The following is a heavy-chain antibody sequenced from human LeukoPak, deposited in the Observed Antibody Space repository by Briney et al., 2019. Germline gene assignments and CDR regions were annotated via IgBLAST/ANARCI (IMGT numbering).Heavy chain of an antibody. D-gene: IGHD4-17*01. Sequence: GGSLRLSCAASGFTFSSYSMNWVRQAPGKGLEWVSYISSSSSTIYYADSVKGRFTISRGNAKNSLYLQMNSLRAEDTAVYYCARERRTVTTDYWGQGTLVTVSS. V-gene: IGHV3-48*01. CDR3: ARERRTVTTDY. CDR1: GFTFSSYS. J-gene: IGHJ4*02. CDR2: ISSSSSTI.